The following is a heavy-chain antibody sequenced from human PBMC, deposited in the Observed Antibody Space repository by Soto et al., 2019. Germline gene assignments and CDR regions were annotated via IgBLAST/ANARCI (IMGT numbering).Heavy chain of an antibody. V-gene: IGHV1-69*13. CDR1: GGTFYNYA. J-gene: IGHJ6*02. CDR3: ARVRYTEMPQFPYYYCYSMDV. Sequence: SVKVSCKASGGTFYNYAISWVRQAPGQGLEWMGGLIPILGIESYVQKFQGGVTITADDSMSTAYMELSSLRSEDTAVYYCARVRYTEMPQFPYYYCYSMDVWGQGTTVTVSS. CDR2: LIPILGIE. D-gene: IGHD5-12*01.